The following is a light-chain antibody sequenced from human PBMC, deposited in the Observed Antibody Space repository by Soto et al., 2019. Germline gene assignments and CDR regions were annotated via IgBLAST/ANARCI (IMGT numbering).Light chain of an antibody. J-gene: IGKJ1*01. CDR1: QRLVSSDGNIY. V-gene: IGKV2-30*01. CDR2: KVS. CDR3: MQGTHWPPT. Sequence: DVLMTQSPLSLPVTPGQPASISCRSSQRLVSSDGNIYLNWFQQRPGQSPRRLIYKVSNRDPGVPDRFSGSGSGTDFTLKIIRVEPEDVGIYYCMQGTHWPPTFGQGTKVEIK.